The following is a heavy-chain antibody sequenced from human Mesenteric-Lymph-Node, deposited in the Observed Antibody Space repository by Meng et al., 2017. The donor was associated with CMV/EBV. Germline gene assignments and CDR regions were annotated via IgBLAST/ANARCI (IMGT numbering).Heavy chain of an antibody. Sequence: SETLSLTCTVSGDSIGSSDYYWGWIRQPPGKGLEWIGTIYYSGSTYYNPSLKSRVTLSVDSSKNQFSLKLSSVTAADTAVYYCARRRWLQYWTFDYWGHGTLVTVSS. CDR1: GDSIGSSDYY. J-gene: IGHJ4*01. D-gene: IGHD5-24*01. CDR2: IYYSGST. V-gene: IGHV4-39*01. CDR3: ARRRWLQYWTFDY.